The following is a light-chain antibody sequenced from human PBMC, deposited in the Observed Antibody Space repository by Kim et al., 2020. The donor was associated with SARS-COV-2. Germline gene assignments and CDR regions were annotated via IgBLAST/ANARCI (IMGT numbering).Light chain of an antibody. J-gene: IGLJ1*01. Sequence: QSVPISCPGTSSAVGGYNFVSWHQQHPGKAPKLIIYDVNKRPSGVPNRFSGSKSGNTASLTVSGLQAEDEADYYCSSYAGTNNFYVFGTGTKVTVL. CDR1: SSAVGGYNF. V-gene: IGLV2-8*01. CDR3: SSYAGTNNFYV. CDR2: DVN.